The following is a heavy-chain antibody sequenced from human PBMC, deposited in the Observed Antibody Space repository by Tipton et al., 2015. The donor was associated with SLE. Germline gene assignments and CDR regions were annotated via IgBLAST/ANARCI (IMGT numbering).Heavy chain of an antibody. D-gene: IGHD3-16*01. CDR2: ISIDGSKT. CDR3: PRDFSGGAGY. J-gene: IGHJ4*02. V-gene: IGHV3-30*04. CDR1: GFTFDDYA. Sequence: SLRLSCAASGFTFDDYAMHWVRQAPGKGLEWVALISIDGSKTYYADSVKGRFTVSRDNSKNTLYLQMDSLRAEDTAVYYCPRDFSGGAGYWGQGTLVTVSS.